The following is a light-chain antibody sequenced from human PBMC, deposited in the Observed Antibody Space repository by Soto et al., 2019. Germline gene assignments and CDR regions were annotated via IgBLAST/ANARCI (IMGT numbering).Light chain of an antibody. CDR1: SSNIGSNY. J-gene: IGLJ1*01. V-gene: IGLV1-47*02. Sequence: QSVLTQPPAASGTPGQRITISCSGSSSNIGSNYVYWYQHLPGTAPKLLIYSNDQRPSGVPDRFSGSKSGTSASLAISGLRSEDEADYYCAAWDGSLSGNYVFGNGTKVTVL. CDR3: AAWDGSLSGNYV. CDR2: SND.